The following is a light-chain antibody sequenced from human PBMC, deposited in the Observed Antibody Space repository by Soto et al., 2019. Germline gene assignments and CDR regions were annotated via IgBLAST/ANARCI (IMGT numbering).Light chain of an antibody. CDR1: SGDVGGYNY. Sequence: QAVVTQPASVSGSPGQSITISGPGPSGDVGGYNYVSWYQQHPGKAPKLMIYDVSNRPSGVSNRFSGSKSGNTASLTISGLQAEDEADYYCSSYTSSSTRVFGGGTKLTVL. CDR2: DVS. J-gene: IGLJ3*02. CDR3: SSYTSSSTRV. V-gene: IGLV2-14*01.